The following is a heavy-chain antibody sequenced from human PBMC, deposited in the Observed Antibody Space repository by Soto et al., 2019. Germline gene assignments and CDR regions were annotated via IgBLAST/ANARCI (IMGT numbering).Heavy chain of an antibody. D-gene: IGHD5-12*01. V-gene: IGHV3-23*01. Sequence: PGGSLRLSCAASGFTFSSYAMSWVRQAPGKGLEWVSAISGSGGSTYYADSVKGRFTISRDNSKNTLYLQMNSLRAEDTAVYYCAKDRSIYWPRVANYFDYWGQGTLVTVSS. CDR2: ISGSGGST. CDR3: AKDRSIYWPRVANYFDY. J-gene: IGHJ4*02. CDR1: GFTFSSYA.